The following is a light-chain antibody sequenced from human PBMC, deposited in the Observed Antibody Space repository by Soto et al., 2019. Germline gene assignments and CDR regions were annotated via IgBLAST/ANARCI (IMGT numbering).Light chain of an antibody. J-gene: IGLJ2*01. V-gene: IGLV4-69*01. CDR2: LNSDGSH. Sequence: QTVVTQSPSASASLGASVKLTCTLSSGHSSYAIAWHQQQPEKGPRYLMKLNSDGSHSKGDGIPDRFSGSSSGAERYLTISRLQSEDEADYYCQTWGTCILLFGGGTKLTVL. CDR3: QTWGTCILL. CDR1: SGHSSYA.